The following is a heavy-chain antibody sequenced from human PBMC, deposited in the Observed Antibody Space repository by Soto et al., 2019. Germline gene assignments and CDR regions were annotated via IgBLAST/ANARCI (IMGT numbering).Heavy chain of an antibody. CDR3: AGERSALPGARDAMDV. Sequence: QVQLLESGGGVIHPGRSLRLSCAGSGFTFRSYGIHWVRQAPGKGPEWVAAISHDGGKVYHGDSVRGRFAVSRDNSKKSVFLEMNSLTADDTAIYYCAGERSALPGARDAMDVWGQGTTVTVSS. J-gene: IGHJ6*02. CDR1: GFTFRSYG. V-gene: IGHV3-33*05. D-gene: IGHD1-26*01. CDR2: ISHDGGKV.